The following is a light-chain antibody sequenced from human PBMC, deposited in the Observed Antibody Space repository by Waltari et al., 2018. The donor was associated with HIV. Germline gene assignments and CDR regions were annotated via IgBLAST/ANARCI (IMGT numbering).Light chain of an antibody. CDR2: EVS. CDR1: NSAVGDYNY. V-gene: IGLV2-14*01. CDR3: SSYTSTSIPV. Sequence: QSALTQPASVSGSPGQSTTIPCTGTNSAVGDYNYVSWYQQHPGKAPKLMIFEVSDRPSGVSNRFSGSKSGNTASLTISGLQAEDEADYYCSSYTSTSIPVFGGGTKLTVL. J-gene: IGLJ2*01.